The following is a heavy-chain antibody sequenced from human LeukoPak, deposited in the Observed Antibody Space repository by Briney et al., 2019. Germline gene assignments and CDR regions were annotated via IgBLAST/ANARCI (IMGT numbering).Heavy chain of an antibody. CDR2: ISGSGGTT. V-gene: IGHV3-23*01. Sequence: GGSLRLSCAASGFTFSNAWMSWVRQAPGKGLEWVSAISGSGGTTHYADSVKGRFTISRDNSKNTLYLQMNSLRAEDTAVYYCAKPFIVGATGYYYYYMDVWGKGTTVTVSS. J-gene: IGHJ6*03. CDR1: GFTFSNAW. CDR3: AKPFIVGATGYYYYYMDV. D-gene: IGHD1-26*01.